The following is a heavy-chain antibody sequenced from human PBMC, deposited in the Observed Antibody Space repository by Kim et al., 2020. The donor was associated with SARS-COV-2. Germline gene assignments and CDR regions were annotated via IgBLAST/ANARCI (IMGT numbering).Heavy chain of an antibody. CDR1: GYTFTSYG. D-gene: IGHD3-16*02. Sequence: ASVKVSCKASGYTFTSYGISWVRQAPGQGLEWMGWISAYNGNTNYAQKLQGRVTMTTDTSTSTAYMELRSLRSDDTAVYYCARKVITFGGVIAHYFDYWGQGTLVTVSS. V-gene: IGHV1-18*01. CDR3: ARKVITFGGVIAHYFDY. J-gene: IGHJ4*02. CDR2: ISAYNGNT.